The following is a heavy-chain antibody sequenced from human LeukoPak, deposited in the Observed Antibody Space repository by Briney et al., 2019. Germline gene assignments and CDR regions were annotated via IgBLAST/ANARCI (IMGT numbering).Heavy chain of an antibody. V-gene: IGHV3-48*03. J-gene: IGHJ4*02. D-gene: IGHD5-12*01. Sequence: GGSLRLSCAASGFSFGSYEMNWVRQAPGKGLEWVSYISSSGSTIYYADSVKGRFTISRDNAKNSLYLQMNSLRAEDTAVYYCARDSGYDHPFDYWGQGTLVTVSS. CDR1: GFSFGSYE. CDR3: ARDSGYDHPFDY. CDR2: ISSSGSTI.